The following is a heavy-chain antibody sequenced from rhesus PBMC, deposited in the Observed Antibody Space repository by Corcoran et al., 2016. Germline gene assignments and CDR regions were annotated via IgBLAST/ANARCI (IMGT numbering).Heavy chain of an antibody. J-gene: IGHJ4*01. CDR1: GYSISSGYG. CDR3: ARVSAVENYFDY. V-gene: IGHV4-127*01. Sequence: QVQLQESGPGLVKPSETLSLTCAVSGYSISSGYGWGWLRQPPGKGLEWIGQIYGGSGSTYYKPSRKSRVTVSKDTSKNQFSLKLSSVTAADTAVYYCARVSAVENYFDYWGQGVLVTVSS. D-gene: IGHD4-29*01. CDR2: IYGGSGST.